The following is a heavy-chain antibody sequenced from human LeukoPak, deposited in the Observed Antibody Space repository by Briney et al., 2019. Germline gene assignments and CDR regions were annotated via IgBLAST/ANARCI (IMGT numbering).Heavy chain of an antibody. CDR1: SYSIRTGYH. J-gene: IGHJ4*02. D-gene: IGHD3-3*01. V-gene: IGHV4-38-2*02. CDR2: IYHSGNT. CDR3: PRDRIMIFGVVISSFDY. Sequence: PSETLSLTCSVSSYSIRTGYHWGWIRQFPGKGLEWIGSIYHSGNTYYSPSLRSRVTISVDTSKNQFSLNLSSVTAADTAVYYCPRDRIMIFGVVISSFDYWGQGTLVTVSS.